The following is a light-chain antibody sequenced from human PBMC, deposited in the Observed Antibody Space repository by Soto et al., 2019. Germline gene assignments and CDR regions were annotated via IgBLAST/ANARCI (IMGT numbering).Light chain of an antibody. CDR1: QSVSSSY. J-gene: IGKJ1*01. V-gene: IGKV3-20*01. Sequence: ESVLTQAPGALSLSPGERATLSCRASQSVSSSYLAWYQQKPGQAPRLLIYGTSSRATAIPDRFSGSGSGTDFTLTISRLETEDFAVYYCQQYGSSSWTFGQGTKVDI. CDR3: QQYGSSSWT. CDR2: GTS.